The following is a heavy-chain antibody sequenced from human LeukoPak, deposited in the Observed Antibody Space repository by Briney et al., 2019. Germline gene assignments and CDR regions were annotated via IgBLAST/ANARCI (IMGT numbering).Heavy chain of an antibody. CDR2: IGGSGGYI. Sequence: GGSLRLSCAASGFTFSSYSMNWVRQAPGQGLEWVSSIGGSGGYIYYADSVRGRFTISRDNAKNSLYLQMNSLRAEDTAVYYCARAPLRTHYYYYYYMDVWGKGTTVTVSS. J-gene: IGHJ6*03. V-gene: IGHV3-21*01. D-gene: IGHD4-17*01. CDR3: ARAPLRTHYYYYYYMDV. CDR1: GFTFSSYS.